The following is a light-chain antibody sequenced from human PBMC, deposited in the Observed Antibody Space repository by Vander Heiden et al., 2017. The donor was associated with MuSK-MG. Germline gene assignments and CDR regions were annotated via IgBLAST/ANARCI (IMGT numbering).Light chain of an antibody. CDR3: QSYDITIPI. V-gene: IGLV6-57*01. J-gene: IGLJ2*01. Sequence: FMLTPPHSVSASPGKTVTISCTRSSGSIDRNYVKWYQRRPGSSPTTVIYENSQRPSGVPDRFSGSIASSSNSASLTISGLKPEDEADYYCQSYDITIPIFGGGTKLTVL. CDR1: SGSIDRNY. CDR2: ENS.